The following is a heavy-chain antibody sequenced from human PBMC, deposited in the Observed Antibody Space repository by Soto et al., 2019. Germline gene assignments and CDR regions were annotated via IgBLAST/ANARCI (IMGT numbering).Heavy chain of an antibody. D-gene: IGHD6-13*01. Sequence: QVTVKESGPVLVKPTETLTLTCTVSGFSLSNAGLGVNWIRQPPGKALEWLAHIFSNDEKSYSTSLKSRLTISQDTSKSQVVLTMTNMDPVDTATYYCASTYTTSWYWFDPWGQGTLVTVSS. CDR1: GFSLSNAGLG. CDR2: IFSNDEK. V-gene: IGHV2-26*04. J-gene: IGHJ5*02. CDR3: ASTYTTSWYWFDP.